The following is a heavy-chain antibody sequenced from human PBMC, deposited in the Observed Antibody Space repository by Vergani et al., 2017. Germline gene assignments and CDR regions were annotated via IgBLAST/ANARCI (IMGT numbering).Heavy chain of an antibody. CDR2: IIPMFGTT. J-gene: IGHJ6*03. V-gene: IGHV1-69*01. D-gene: IGHD6-13*01. Sequence: QVQLVQSGAEVKKPGSSVKVSCKASGGTFSNFAINWVRQAPGQGLEWMGGIIPMFGTTNYAQKLQGRVTITADESTSTAYMELSSLRSEDTAVYYCARATSAAAGNPTFFYYYYYYMDVWGKXP. CDR1: GGTFSNFA. CDR3: ARATSAAAGNPTFFYYYYYYMDV.